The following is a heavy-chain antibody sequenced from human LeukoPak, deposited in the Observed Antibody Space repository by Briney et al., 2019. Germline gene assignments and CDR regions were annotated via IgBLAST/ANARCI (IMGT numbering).Heavy chain of an antibody. V-gene: IGHV3-30*18. D-gene: IGHD4-17*01. J-gene: IGHJ5*02. CDR1: GFTFSSYG. CDR2: ISYDGRNK. Sequence: PGGSLRLSCAASGFTFSSYGMHWVRQAPGKGLEWVAVISYDGRNKNYADSVKDRFTISRDNSKNTLYLQMNSLRAEDTAVYYCAKEGSEGRYGDYPGWFDPWGQGTLVTVSS. CDR3: AKEGSEGRYGDYPGWFDP.